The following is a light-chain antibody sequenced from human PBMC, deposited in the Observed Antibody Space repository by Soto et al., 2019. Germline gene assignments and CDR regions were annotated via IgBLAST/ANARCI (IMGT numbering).Light chain of an antibody. CDR2: DAS. CDR1: QSVSSR. J-gene: IGKJ4*02. Sequence: IVLTYSPRTLSLSPGESATLSCMASQSVSSRVAWYQQKPGQAPRLLIYDASTRAIGIPARFSGCGSGTEFTLTISSLQSEDFAVFYCHRYNDWPPAFGGGTKVDIK. V-gene: IGKV3-15*01. CDR3: HRYNDWPPA.